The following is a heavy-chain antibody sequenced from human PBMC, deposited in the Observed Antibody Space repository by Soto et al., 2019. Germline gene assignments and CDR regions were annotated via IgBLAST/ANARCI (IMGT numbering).Heavy chain of an antibody. CDR3: ARRSTMTYDY. J-gene: IGHJ4*02. CDR2: IYYSGST. V-gene: IGHV4-59*01. CDR1: GGSISSYY. D-gene: IGHD4-17*01. Sequence: SETLSLTCTVSGGSISSYYWSWIRQPPGKGLEWIGYIYYSGSTNYNPSLKSRVTISVDTSKNQFSLKLSSVTAADTAVYYCARRSTMTYDYWGQGILVTVSS.